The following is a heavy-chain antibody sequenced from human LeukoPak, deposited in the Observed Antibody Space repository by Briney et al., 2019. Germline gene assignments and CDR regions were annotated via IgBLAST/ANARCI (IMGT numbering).Heavy chain of an antibody. CDR1: GFTFSNYA. CDR2: ISSSGANT. D-gene: IGHD3-22*01. Sequence: GGSLRLSCAASGFTFSNYAMTWARQTPGKGLEWVSAISSSGANTYYADSVEGRFTISRDNSKNTLYLQMNSLRAEDTAVYYCARSGYYYDSSGQFDYWGQGTLVTVSS. J-gene: IGHJ4*02. CDR3: ARSGYYYDSSGQFDY. V-gene: IGHV3-23*01.